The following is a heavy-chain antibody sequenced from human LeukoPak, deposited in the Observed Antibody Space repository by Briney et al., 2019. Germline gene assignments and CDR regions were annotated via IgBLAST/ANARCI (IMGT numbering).Heavy chain of an antibody. Sequence: SETLSLTCAVYGGSFSGYYWSWIRQPPGKGLEWIGEINHSGSTNYNPSPKSRVTISVDTSKNQFSLKLSSVTAADTAVYYCAAGYSSGWYLFDYWGQGTLVTVSS. CDR2: INHSGST. CDR1: GGSFSGYY. V-gene: IGHV4-34*01. J-gene: IGHJ4*02. CDR3: AAGYSSGWYLFDY. D-gene: IGHD6-19*01.